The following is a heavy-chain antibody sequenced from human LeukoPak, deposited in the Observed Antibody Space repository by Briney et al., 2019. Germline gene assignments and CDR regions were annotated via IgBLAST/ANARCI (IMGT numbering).Heavy chain of an antibody. CDR2: ISSSSSTI. V-gene: IGHV3-48*01. J-gene: IGHJ3*02. CDR3: ARDLSGFDYAFDI. D-gene: IGHD5-12*01. CDR1: GFTFSPYS. Sequence: PGGSLRLSCAASGFTFSPYSMNWARQAPGKGLEWVSHISSSSSTIYYADSVKGRFTISRDNAKHSLYLQMNSLRAEDTAVYYCARDLSGFDYAFDIWGQGTMVTVSS.